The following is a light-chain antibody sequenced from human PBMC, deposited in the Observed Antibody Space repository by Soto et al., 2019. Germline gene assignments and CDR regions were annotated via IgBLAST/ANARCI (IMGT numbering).Light chain of an antibody. CDR2: EVT. Sequence: QSALTQPPSASGCPGQSVTISCTGTSSDVGGYNYVSWYQQHPGKAPKLIIYEVTKGPSGVPDRFSGSKSGNTASLTVSGLQAEDEADYYCSSYAGRNNFVFGTGTKLTVL. CDR1: SSDVGGYNY. CDR3: SSYAGRNNFV. V-gene: IGLV2-8*01. J-gene: IGLJ1*01.